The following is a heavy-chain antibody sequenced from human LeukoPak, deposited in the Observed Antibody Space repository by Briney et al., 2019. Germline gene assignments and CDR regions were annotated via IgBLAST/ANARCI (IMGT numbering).Heavy chain of an antibody. CDR1: GYTFTGCY. CDR2: INPNSGST. Sequence: ASVKVSCKASGYTFTGCYMHWVRQAPGQGLEWMGWINPNSGSTNYAQKFQGRVTMTRDTSISTAYMELSRLRSDDMAVYYCARLSLYYFDFWGQGTLVTVSS. CDR3: ARLSLYYFDF. V-gene: IGHV1-2*02. J-gene: IGHJ4*02.